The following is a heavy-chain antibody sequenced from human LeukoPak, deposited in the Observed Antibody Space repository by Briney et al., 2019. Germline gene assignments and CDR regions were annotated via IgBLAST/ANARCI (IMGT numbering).Heavy chain of an antibody. CDR2: INWNGGST. CDR1: GFTFDDYG. V-gene: IGHV3-20*04. J-gene: IGHJ4*02. Sequence: GGSLRLSCAASGFTFDDYGMSWVRQAPGKGLEWVSGINWNGGSTGYADPVKGRFTISRDNAKNSLYLQMNSLRAEDTALYYCAREEGGGSYGTCDYWGQGTLVTVSS. CDR3: AREEGGGSYGTCDY. D-gene: IGHD1-26*01.